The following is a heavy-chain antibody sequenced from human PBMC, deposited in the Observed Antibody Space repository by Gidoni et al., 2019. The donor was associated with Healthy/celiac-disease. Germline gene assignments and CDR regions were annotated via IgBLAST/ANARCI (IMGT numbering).Heavy chain of an antibody. Sequence: QVQLVQSGAEGKEPGASVKVSCKAAVYALPSDYMHWVRQAPGHGLEWMGIITPSGGSTSYAQKFQGRVTMTRDTSTSTVYMELSSLRSEDTAVYYCARNELDSSGYYAGGTFDYWGQGTLVTVSS. J-gene: IGHJ4*02. CDR1: VYALPSDY. D-gene: IGHD3-22*01. CDR2: ITPSGGST. V-gene: IGHV1-46*01. CDR3: ARNELDSSGYYAGGTFDY.